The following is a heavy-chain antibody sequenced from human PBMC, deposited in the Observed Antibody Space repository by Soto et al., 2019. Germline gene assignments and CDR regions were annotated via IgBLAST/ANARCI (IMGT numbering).Heavy chain of an antibody. D-gene: IGHD3-10*01. Sequence: KPSETLSLTCTVSGGSISSGGYYWSWIRQHPGKGLEWIGYIYYSGSTYYNPSLKSRVTISVDTSKNQFSLKLSSVTAADTAVYYCARSSGLWFGELAFDYWGQGTLVTVSS. CDR3: ARSSGLWFGELAFDY. J-gene: IGHJ4*02. V-gene: IGHV4-31*03. CDR2: IYYSGST. CDR1: GGSISSGGYY.